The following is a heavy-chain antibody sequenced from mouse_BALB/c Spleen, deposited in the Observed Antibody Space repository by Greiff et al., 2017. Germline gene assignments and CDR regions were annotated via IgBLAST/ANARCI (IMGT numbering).Heavy chain of an antibody. CDR1: GFTFSSYA. D-gene: IGHD2-4*01. J-gene: IGHJ3*01. V-gene: IGHV5-6-5*01. Sequence: DVHLVESGGGLVKPGGSLKLSCAASGFTFSSYAMSWVRQTPEKRLEWVASISSGGSTYYPDSVKGRFTISRDNARNILYLQMSSLRSEDTAMYYCARGIYYDYLFAYWGQGTLVTVSA. CDR2: ISSGGST. CDR3: ARGIYYDYLFAY.